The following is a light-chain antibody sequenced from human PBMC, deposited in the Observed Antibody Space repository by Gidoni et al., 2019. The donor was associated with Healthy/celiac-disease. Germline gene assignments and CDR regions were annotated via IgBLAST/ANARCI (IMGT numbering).Light chain of an antibody. J-gene: IGLJ2*01. Sequence: SSELTQDPAVSVDLGQTVRITCQGDSLRSYYASWYQQKPGQAPVLVIYGKNNRPSGIPDRFSGSSSGNTASLTITGAQAEDEADYYCNSRDSSGNLVVFGGGICLTVL. CDR1: SLRSYY. CDR3: NSRDSSGNLVV. CDR2: GKN. V-gene: IGLV3-19*01.